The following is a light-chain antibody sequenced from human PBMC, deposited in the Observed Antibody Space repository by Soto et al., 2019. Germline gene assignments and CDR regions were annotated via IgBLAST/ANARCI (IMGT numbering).Light chain of an antibody. V-gene: IGLV2-14*01. CDR3: SSYTSSSTGV. Sequence: QSVLTQPPSASGSPGQSVTISCTGSSSDIGRFDYVSWYQQHPGKAPKLMIYEVSNRPSGVSNRFSGSKSGNTASLTISGLQAEDEADYYCSSYTSSSTGVFGGGTKLTVL. CDR1: SSDIGRFDY. J-gene: IGLJ3*02. CDR2: EVS.